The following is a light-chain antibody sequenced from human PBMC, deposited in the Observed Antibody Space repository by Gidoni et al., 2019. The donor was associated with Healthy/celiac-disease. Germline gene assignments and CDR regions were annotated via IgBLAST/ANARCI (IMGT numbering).Light chain of an antibody. V-gene: IGKV1-33*01. CDR2: DAA. J-gene: IGKJ2*01. CDR3: QQYDNLPYT. CDR1: QDISNY. Sequence: DIQMTQSPSSLSSSVGDRVTITCQASQDISNYLNWYQQKPVKAPKLLIYDAANLGTGVPSRFSGSGSGTDFTFTISSLQPEDIATYYCQQYDNLPYTFXQXTKLEIK.